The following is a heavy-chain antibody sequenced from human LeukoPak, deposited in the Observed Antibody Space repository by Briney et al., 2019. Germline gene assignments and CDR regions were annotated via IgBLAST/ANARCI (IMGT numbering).Heavy chain of an antibody. CDR2: MYYSGST. D-gene: IGHD3-10*01. CDR1: GGSISSYY. J-gene: IGHJ6*02. CDR3: ARHRHDSGGMVRGVLLGMDV. V-gene: IGHV4-59*08. Sequence: SETLSLTCTVSGGSISSYYWSWIRQPPGKGLEWTGYMYYSGSTNYNPSLKSRVTISVDTSKNQFSLKLSSVTAADTAVYYCARHRHDSGGMVRGVLLGMDVWGQGTTVTVSS.